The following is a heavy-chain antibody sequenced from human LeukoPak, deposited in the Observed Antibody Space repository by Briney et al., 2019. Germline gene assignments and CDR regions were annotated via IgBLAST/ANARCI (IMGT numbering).Heavy chain of an antibody. CDR2: ISSSGSTI. CDR1: GFTFSDYY. V-gene: IGHV3-11*01. CDR3: ARDPQQQLVVPYFDY. D-gene: IGHD6-13*01. J-gene: IGHJ4*02. Sequence: GGSLRLSCAASGFTFSDYYMSWIRQAPGKGLEWVSYISSSGSTIYYADSVKGRFTISRDNAKNSLYLQMNSLRAEDTAAYYCARDPQQQLVVPYFDYWGQGTLVTVSS.